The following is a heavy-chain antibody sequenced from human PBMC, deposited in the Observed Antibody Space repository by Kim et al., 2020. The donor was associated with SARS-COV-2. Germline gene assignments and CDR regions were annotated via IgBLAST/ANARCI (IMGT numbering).Heavy chain of an antibody. D-gene: IGHD2-15*01. V-gene: IGHV1-69*01. CDR3: AREGRKGYCSGGSCYFFDY. Sequence: GRVTITADESTSTAYMELSSLRSEDTAVYYCAREGRKGYCSGGSCYFFDYWGQGTLVTVSS. J-gene: IGHJ4*02.